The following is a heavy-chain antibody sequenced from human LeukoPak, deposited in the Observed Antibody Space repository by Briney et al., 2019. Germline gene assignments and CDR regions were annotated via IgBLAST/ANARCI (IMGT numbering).Heavy chain of an antibody. CDR3: ARVTTVTIRYYYYYYMDV. J-gene: IGHJ6*03. CDR2: IYYSGST. V-gene: IGHV4-39*07. CDR1: GGSISSSSYY. Sequence: SETLSLTCTVSGGSISSSSYYWGWIRQPPGKGLEWIGSIYYSGSTYYNPSLKSRVTISVDTSKNQFSLKLSSVTAADTAVYYCARVTTVTIRYYYYYYMDVRGKGTTVTVSS. D-gene: IGHD4-17*01.